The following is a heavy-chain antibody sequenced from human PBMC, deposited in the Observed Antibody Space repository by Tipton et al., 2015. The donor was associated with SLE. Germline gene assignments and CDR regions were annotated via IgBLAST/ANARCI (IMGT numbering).Heavy chain of an antibody. V-gene: IGHV4-34*01. CDR2: INHSGST. CDR1: GGSFSGYY. Sequence: TLSLTCAVYGGSFSGYYWSWFRQPPGKGLEWIGEINHSGSTNYNPSLKSRVTISIDTSKNQFSLNLSSVTAADTAVYYCARVRAARHLILGGYYYYMDFWGKGTTVTVSS. J-gene: IGHJ6*03. D-gene: IGHD6-6*01. CDR3: ARVRAARHLILGGYYYYMDF.